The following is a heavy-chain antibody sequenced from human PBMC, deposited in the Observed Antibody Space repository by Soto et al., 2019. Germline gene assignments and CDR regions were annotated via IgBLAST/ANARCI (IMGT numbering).Heavy chain of an antibody. D-gene: IGHD6-19*01. CDR1: GFTFSSYA. CDR3: AKKEAGEGFDY. CDR2: ISGSGSST. V-gene: IGHV3-23*01. Sequence: HPGGSLRLSCAASGFTFSSYAMSWVRQAPGKGLEWVSAISGSGSSTYYADSVKGRFTISRDNSKNTLYLQMNSLRAEDTVVYYCAKKEAGEGFDYWGQGTLVTVSS. J-gene: IGHJ4*02.